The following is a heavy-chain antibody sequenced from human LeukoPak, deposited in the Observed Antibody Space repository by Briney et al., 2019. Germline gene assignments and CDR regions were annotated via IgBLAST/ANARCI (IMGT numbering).Heavy chain of an antibody. CDR3: ARDATYGSGNNWFDP. CDR2: IYYSGST. Sequence: SETLSLTCTVSGGSISTSSYYWGWIRQPPGKGLEWIGYIYYSGSTNYNPSLKSRVTISVDTSKNQFSLKLSSVTAADTAVYYCARDATYGSGNNWFDPWGQGTLVTVSS. D-gene: IGHD3-10*01. V-gene: IGHV4-61*01. J-gene: IGHJ5*02. CDR1: GGSISTSSYY.